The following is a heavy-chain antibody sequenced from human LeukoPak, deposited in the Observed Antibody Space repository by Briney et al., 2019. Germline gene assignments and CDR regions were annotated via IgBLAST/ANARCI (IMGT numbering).Heavy chain of an antibody. V-gene: IGHV1-18*01. CDR1: GYTFTRYG. D-gene: IGHD3-9*01. J-gene: IGHJ4*02. CDR2: ISAYNGNT. CDR3: ARDQAATNTQVRFCLD. Sequence: EASVNVSCQASGYTFTRYGISWVGQAPGQGLKWMGWISAYNGNTNFAHKLQDRVTMTTETSTNTAYLDLRSLRSDDTAVYYCARDQAATNTQVRFCLDWGQGNLVTVSS.